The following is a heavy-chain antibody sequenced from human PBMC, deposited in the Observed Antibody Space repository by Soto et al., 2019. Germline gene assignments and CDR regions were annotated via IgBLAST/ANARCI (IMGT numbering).Heavy chain of an antibody. CDR1: GFTFSNAW. V-gene: IGHV3-15*01. Sequence: PGGALRLSCASSGFTFSNAWMSWVRPAPGKGLEWVGRIKSKTDGGTTDYAAPVKGRFTISRDDSKNTLYLQMNSLKTEDTAVYYCTTGGPDFWSGYYAFDIWGQGTMVTVSS. D-gene: IGHD3-3*01. CDR2: IKSKTDGGTT. CDR3: TTGGPDFWSGYYAFDI. J-gene: IGHJ3*02.